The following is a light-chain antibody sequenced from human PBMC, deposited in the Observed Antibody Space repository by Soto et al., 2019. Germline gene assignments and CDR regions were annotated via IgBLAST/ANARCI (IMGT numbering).Light chain of an antibody. CDR1: QSITNY. J-gene: IGKJ1*01. CDR2: AAS. V-gene: IGKV1-39*01. Sequence: DIQMTQSPSSLSASVGDRVTITCRASQSITNYLNWYQQQPGKAPKLLISAASRLQSGVPSRFSGSRSGTDFTLTISSLQPEDFASYYCQQSYTIPPTFGQGTKVEIK. CDR3: QQSYTIPPT.